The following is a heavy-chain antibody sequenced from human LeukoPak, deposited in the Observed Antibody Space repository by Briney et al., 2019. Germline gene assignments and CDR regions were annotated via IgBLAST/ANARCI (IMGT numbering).Heavy chain of an antibody. D-gene: IGHD3/OR15-3a*01. CDR2: IIPIFGTA. CDR1: GGTFSSYA. Sequence: GASVKVSCKASGGTFSSYAISWVRQAPGQGLEWMGGIIPIFGTANYAQKFQGRVTITTDESTSTAYMELSSLRSEDTAVYYCARASRFGQQPRGRMDVWGQGTTVTVSS. V-gene: IGHV1-69*05. CDR3: ARASRFGQQPRGRMDV. J-gene: IGHJ6*02.